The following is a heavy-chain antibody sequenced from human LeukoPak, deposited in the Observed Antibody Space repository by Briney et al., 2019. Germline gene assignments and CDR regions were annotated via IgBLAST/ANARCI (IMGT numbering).Heavy chain of an antibody. D-gene: IGHD3-10*01. CDR1: GGSFSGYY. Sequence: ETLSLTCAVYGGSFSGYYWSWIRQLPGKGLEWVANINQDGTEKYYVDSVKGRFTISRDNAKNSLDLQMNSLRVEDTGIYYCVKVAKYYYGSETYYFFEHWGQGTPVTASS. J-gene: IGHJ4*02. CDR2: INQDGTEK. V-gene: IGHV3-7*01. CDR3: VKVAKYYYGSETYYFFEH.